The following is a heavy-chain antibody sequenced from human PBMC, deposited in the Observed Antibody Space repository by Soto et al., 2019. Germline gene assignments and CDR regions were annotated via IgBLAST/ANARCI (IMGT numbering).Heavy chain of an antibody. CDR3: ARNFYEDVAYPTVSFDL. D-gene: IGHD3-16*01. CDR1: GGSISSGYYY. V-gene: IGHV4-30-4*01. J-gene: IGHJ3*01. CDR2: IFYSGTT. Sequence: QVQLQESGPGLVKPSQTLSLTCTVSGGSISSGYYYWNWIRQPPGKGLEWLGYIFYSGTTQYNPSLKIRVTSSADTSKNHVTLELTSVTAADTAVYYCARNFYEDVAYPTVSFDLWGQGTLITVSS.